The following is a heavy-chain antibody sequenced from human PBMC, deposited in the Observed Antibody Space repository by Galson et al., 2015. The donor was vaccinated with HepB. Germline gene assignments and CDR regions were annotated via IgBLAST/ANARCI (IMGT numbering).Heavy chain of an antibody. CDR3: ARGGESRLSVTRKFDY. CDR2: IHYDGSNK. Sequence: SLRLSCAASGFTFGSYGMHWVRQAPGKGLEWVSFIHYDGSNKYYADSVKGRFTISRDNSKNTLYLQMGSLRAEDMAVYYCARGGESRLSVTRKFDYWGQGTLVTVSS. CDR1: GFTFGSYG. V-gene: IGHV3-30*02. J-gene: IGHJ4*02. D-gene: IGHD4-23*01.